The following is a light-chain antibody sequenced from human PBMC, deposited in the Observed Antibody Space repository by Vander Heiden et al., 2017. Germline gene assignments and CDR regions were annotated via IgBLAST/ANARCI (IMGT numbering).Light chain of an antibody. Sequence: DIQMTQSPSTLSASVGDRVTITCRASQSISSWLAWYQQKPVKAAKVLIYKASSLESGVPSRFSGSGSGTEFSLTISSLQPDDFATYYCQQYNSYSLFTFGQGTKLAIK. CDR2: KAS. CDR1: QSISSW. J-gene: IGKJ2*01. V-gene: IGKV1-5*03. CDR3: QQYNSYSLFT.